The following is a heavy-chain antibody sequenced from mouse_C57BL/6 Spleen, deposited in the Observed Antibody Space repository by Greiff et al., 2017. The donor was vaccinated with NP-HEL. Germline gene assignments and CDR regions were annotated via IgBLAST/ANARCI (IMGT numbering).Heavy chain of an antibody. Sequence: EVQRVESGGGLVKPGGSLKLSCAASGFTFSDYGMHWVRQAPEKGLEWVAYISSGSSTIYYADTVKGRFTISRDNAKNTLFLQMTSLRSEDTAMYYCASHSLLLDDWGQGTTLTVSS. V-gene: IGHV5-17*01. CDR3: ASHSLLLDD. J-gene: IGHJ2*01. CDR1: GFTFSDYG. CDR2: ISSGSSTI. D-gene: IGHD2-10*01.